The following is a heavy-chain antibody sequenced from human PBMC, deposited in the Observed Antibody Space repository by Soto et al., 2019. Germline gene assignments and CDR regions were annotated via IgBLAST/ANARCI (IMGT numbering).Heavy chain of an antibody. CDR1: GFTFSNYW. CDR3: LRAGLGYCTSTSCHPGFDI. D-gene: IGHD2-2*01. Sequence: GGSLRLSCAASGFTFSNYWMQWVRQAPGKELEWVSRINGDGRTTIYADSVKGRFTISRDNAKNTLYLQMNSLRAEDTAVYYFLRAGLGYCTSTSCHPGFDIWGQGTMVTVSS. J-gene: IGHJ3*02. CDR2: INGDGRTT. V-gene: IGHV3-74*01.